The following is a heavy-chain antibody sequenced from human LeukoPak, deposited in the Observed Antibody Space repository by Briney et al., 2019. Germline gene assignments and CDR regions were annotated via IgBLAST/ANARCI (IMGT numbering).Heavy chain of an antibody. CDR1: GGTFSSYA. CDR3: ARAAGGGYFDF. V-gene: IGHV1-69*06. Sequence: SVKVSCKASGGTFSSYAISWVRQAPGQGLEWMGGIIPIYGKANYAQKFQGRVTITADKSTSTAYMELRSLRSDDTAVYYCARAAGGGYFDFWGQGTLVTVSS. D-gene: IGHD6-13*01. J-gene: IGHJ4*02. CDR2: IIPIYGKA.